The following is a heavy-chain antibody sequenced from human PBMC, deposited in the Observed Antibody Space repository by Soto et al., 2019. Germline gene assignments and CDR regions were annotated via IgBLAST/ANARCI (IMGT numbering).Heavy chain of an antibody. D-gene: IGHD5-18*01. Sequence: AAVKVSCKASGYTFTSYYMHWVRQAPGQGLEWMGIINPSGGSTSYAQKLQGRVTMTRDTSTSTVYMELSSLRSEDTAVYYCARSYTAMDAFDIWGQGTMVTVSS. V-gene: IGHV1-46*01. CDR1: GYTFTSYY. CDR3: ARSYTAMDAFDI. CDR2: INPSGGST. J-gene: IGHJ3*02.